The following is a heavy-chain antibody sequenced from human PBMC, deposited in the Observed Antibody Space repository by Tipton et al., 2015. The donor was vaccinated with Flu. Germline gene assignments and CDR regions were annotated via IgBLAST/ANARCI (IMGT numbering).Heavy chain of an antibody. Sequence: LRLSCTVSGGSMSSFYWTWIRQPAGKGLEWIGRMYVSGSTKYNPSLKSRVAMSVDTSKNQFSLKLSSVTAADTAVYYCARGPTVVTPVYAFDIWGQGTMVTVSS. D-gene: IGHD4-23*01. J-gene: IGHJ3*02. V-gene: IGHV4-4*07. CDR1: GGSMSSFY. CDR3: ARGPTVVTPVYAFDI. CDR2: MYVSGST.